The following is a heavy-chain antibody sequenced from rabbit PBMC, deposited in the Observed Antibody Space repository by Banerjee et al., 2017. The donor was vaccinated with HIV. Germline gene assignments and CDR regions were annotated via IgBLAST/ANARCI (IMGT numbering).Heavy chain of an antibody. Sequence: QEQLVESGGGLVKPEGSLTLTCTASGFTLSSNTMCWVRQAPGKRPEWIACISAGSGSTYYATWAKGRFTISKTSSTTVTLQMTSLTAADTATYFCARGYNGYVYFNLWGPGTLVTVS. CDR3: ARGYNGYVYFNL. CDR2: ISAGSGST. CDR1: GFTLSSNT. D-gene: IGHD6-1*01. V-gene: IGHV1S45*01. J-gene: IGHJ4*01.